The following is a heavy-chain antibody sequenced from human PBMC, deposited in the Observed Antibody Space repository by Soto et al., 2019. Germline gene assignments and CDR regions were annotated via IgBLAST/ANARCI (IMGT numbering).Heavy chain of an antibody. D-gene: IGHD3-16*01. V-gene: IGHV1-18*01. CDR3: ARLIRRRGTRLGDAFDI. CDR1: GYTFTSYG. CDR2: ISAYNGNT. Sequence: QVPLVQSGAEVKKPGASVKVSCKASGYTFTSYGISWVRQAPGQGLEWMGWISAYNGNTNYAQKLRGRVTMTTDTSTSTAYMELRSLRSDDTAVYYCARLIRRRGTRLGDAFDIWGQGTMVTVSS. J-gene: IGHJ3*02.